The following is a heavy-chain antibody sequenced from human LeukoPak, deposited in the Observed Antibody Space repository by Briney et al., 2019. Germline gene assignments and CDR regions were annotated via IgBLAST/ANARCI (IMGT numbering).Heavy chain of an antibody. CDR1: GGSFSGYY. D-gene: IGHD6-19*01. CDR3: AAHRAYSSGWYPITDY. V-gene: IGHV4-34*01. J-gene: IGHJ4*02. Sequence: SETLSLTCAVYGGSFSGYYWSWIRQPPGEGLEWIGEINHSGSTNYNPSLKSRVTISVDTSKNQFSLKLSSVTAADTAVYYCAAHRAYSSGWYPITDYWGQGTLVTVSS. CDR2: INHSGST.